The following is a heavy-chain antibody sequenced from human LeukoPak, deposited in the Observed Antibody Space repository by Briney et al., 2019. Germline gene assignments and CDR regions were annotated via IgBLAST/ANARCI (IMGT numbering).Heavy chain of an antibody. CDR3: ARVVVSAWYFDYFDY. D-gene: IGHD6-19*01. J-gene: IGHJ4*02. Sequence: GGSLRLSCAASGFTFSSYWMSWVRQAPGKGLEWVAHIKQDGSEKYYVHSMKGRFTISRDNAKSSLYLQMNSLSAEDTAVYYCARVVVSAWYFDYFDYWGQGTLVTVSS. CDR2: IKQDGSEK. V-gene: IGHV3-7*01. CDR1: GFTFSSYW.